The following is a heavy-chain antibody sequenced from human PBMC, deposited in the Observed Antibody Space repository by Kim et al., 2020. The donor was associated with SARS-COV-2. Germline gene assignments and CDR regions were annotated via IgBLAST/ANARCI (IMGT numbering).Heavy chain of an antibody. CDR3: AKDSGTGTTGYYYGMDV. V-gene: IGHV3-9*01. J-gene: IGHJ6*02. CDR2: ISWNSGSI. D-gene: IGHD1-7*01. CDR1: GFTFDDYA. Sequence: GGSLRLSCAASGFTFDDYAMHWVRQAPGKGLEWVSGISWNSGSIGYADSVKGRFTISRDNAKNSLYLQMNSLRAEDTALYYCAKDSGTGTTGYYYGMDVWGQGTTVTVSS.